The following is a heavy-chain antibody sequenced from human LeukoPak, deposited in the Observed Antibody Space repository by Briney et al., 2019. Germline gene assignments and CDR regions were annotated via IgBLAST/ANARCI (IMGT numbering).Heavy chain of an antibody. V-gene: IGHV1-18*01. Sequence: ASVKVSCKASGYTFTSYGISWVRQAPGQGLEWMGWISAYNGNTNYAQKLQGRVTMTTDTSTSTAYMELRSLRSDDTAVYYCARDYRKSNYYDSSGYLTDAFDIWGQGTMVTVSS. CDR2: ISAYNGNT. CDR3: ARDYRKSNYYDSSGYLTDAFDI. CDR1: GYTFTSYG. D-gene: IGHD3-22*01. J-gene: IGHJ3*02.